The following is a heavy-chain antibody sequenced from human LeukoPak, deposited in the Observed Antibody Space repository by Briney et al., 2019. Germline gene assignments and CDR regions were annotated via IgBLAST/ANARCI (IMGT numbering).Heavy chain of an antibody. D-gene: IGHD2-15*01. CDR3: AKSGRVDRAYCSGGSCQYYFDY. CDR2: ISYDGSNK. V-gene: IGHV3-30*18. CDR1: GFTFSSYG. J-gene: IGHJ4*02. Sequence: GGSLRLSCAASGFTFSSYGMHWVRQTPGKGLEWVAVISYDGSNKYYADSVKGRFTVSRDNSKNTLYLQMNSLRAEDTAVYYCAKSGRVDRAYCSGGSCQYYFDYWGQGTLVTVSS.